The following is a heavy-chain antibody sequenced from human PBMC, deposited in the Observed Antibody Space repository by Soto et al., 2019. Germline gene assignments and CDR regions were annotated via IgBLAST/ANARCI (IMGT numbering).Heavy chain of an antibody. J-gene: IGHJ4*02. CDR3: ARSSGYYYLEY. CDR2: INPSGGST. CDR1: GYTFTSYY. V-gene: IGHV1-46*01. Sequence: GASVKVSCKASGYTFTSYYMHWVRQAPGQGLEWMGIINPSGGSTSYAQQFQGRVTITRDTSASTAYMELSSLRSEDTAVYYCARSSGYYYLEYWGQGTLVTVSS. D-gene: IGHD3-22*01.